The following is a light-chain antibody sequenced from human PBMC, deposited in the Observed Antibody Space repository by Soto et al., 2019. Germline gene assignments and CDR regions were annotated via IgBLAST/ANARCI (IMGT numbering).Light chain of an antibody. CDR1: SSDVGAYIY. CDR2: DVG. CDR3: CSYAGNKTVV. Sequence: QSALTQPRSVSGSPGQSVTISCTGTSSDVGAYIYVSWYQQYPAKAPKVMIYDVGRRPSGVPDRFSGSKSGNTASLTISGLQAEEEAVYFCCSYAGNKTVVFGGGTKLTVL. V-gene: IGLV2-11*01. J-gene: IGLJ3*02.